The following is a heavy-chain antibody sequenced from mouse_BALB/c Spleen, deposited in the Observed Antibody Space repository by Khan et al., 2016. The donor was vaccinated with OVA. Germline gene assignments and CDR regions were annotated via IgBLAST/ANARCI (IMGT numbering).Heavy chain of an antibody. J-gene: IGHJ3*01. CDR1: GSSSTSYG. Sequence: VELQESGPGLVAPSQSLSITCTVSGSSSTSYGVSWARQTPGKGLEWLGVIWSDGNTNSHSSLKSRLTITKDNSKSQVLLKLNSLQTDDTATYYCASIFYGYDWFAYWGQGTLATVSA. V-gene: IGHV2-3*01. CDR3: ASIFYGYDWFAY. D-gene: IGHD2-2*01. CDR2: IWSDGNT.